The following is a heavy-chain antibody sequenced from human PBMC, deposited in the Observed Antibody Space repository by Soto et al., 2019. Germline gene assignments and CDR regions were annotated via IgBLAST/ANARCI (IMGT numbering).Heavy chain of an antibody. V-gene: IGHV4-4*02. CDR3: ARVRQGCSSTSCYFDP. CDR2: IHHSGST. CDR1: GGSISSSNW. Sequence: LSLTCAVSGGSISSSNWWNWVRQPPGKGLEWIGEIHHSGSTNYNPSLKSRVTISVDKSKNQFSLKLNSVTAADTAVYYCARVRQGCSSTSCYFDPWGQGTLVTVSS. J-gene: IGHJ5*02. D-gene: IGHD2-2*01.